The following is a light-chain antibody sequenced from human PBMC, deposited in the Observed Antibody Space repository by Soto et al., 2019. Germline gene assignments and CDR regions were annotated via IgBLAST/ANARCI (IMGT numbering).Light chain of an antibody. CDR3: QQSYKIPPN. J-gene: IGKJ2*01. CDR2: DAS. CDR1: QSISSW. V-gene: IGKV1-5*01. Sequence: DIQMTQSPSTLSASVGDRVTITCRASQSISSWLAWYQQKPGKAPKLLIYDASSLESGVPSRFSGSGSGTEFTLTINSLQPEDFASYYCQQSYKIPPNFGQGTKVEIK.